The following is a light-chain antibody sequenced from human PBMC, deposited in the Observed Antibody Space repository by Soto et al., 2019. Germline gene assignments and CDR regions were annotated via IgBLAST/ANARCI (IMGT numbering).Light chain of an antibody. V-gene: IGKV1-39*01. CDR1: QSISTH. J-gene: IGKJ1*01. CDR3: QQSYTSWWT. Sequence: DIQMTQTTSSLSASVGDRVSITCRASQSISTHLSWYQQKPGKAPKLLIYAASSLQSWVPSRFTGSGSGTDFTLTISSLQPEDFATYYCQQSYTSWWTFCQGAKVDVK. CDR2: AAS.